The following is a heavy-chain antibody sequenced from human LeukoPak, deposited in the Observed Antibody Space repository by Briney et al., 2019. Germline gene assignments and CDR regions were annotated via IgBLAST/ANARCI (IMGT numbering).Heavy chain of an antibody. D-gene: IGHD2-15*01. CDR1: GYTFTNYG. V-gene: IGHV1-18*01. CDR3: ARGGANCSGGRCPLNWFDP. CDR2: ISAYNGNT. J-gene: IGHJ5*02. Sequence: ASVTVSCKASGYTFTNYGITWVGQAPGQGLEGMGWISAYNGNTNYAQKLQGRVTMTIDKTTSTAYMELSSLRSDDTAVYYCARGGANCSGGRCPLNWFDPWGQGTPVTVSS.